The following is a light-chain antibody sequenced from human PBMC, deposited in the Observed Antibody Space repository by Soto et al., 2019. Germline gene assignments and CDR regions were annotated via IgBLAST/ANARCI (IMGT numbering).Light chain of an antibody. CDR3: QHYNNWPFT. CDR1: QSVSSN. J-gene: IGKJ2*01. V-gene: IGKV3-15*01. Sequence: EIVMTQSPATLSVSPGERATLSCRASQSVSSNLAWYQQKPGQAPTLLIYGASARATGIPVRFSGSRSGTEFTLTIRSMQSEDFAVYYCQHYNNWPFTFGQGTKVDIK. CDR2: GAS.